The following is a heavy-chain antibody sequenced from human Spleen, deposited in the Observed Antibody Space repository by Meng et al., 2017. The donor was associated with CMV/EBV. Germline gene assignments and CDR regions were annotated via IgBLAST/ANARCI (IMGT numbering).Heavy chain of an antibody. CDR2: IIPILGIA. D-gene: IGHD2-2*01. J-gene: IGHJ6*02. CDR1: GGTFSSYA. V-gene: IGHV1-69*10. CDR3: ARDHCSSTSCYYYYGMGV. Sequence: SVKVSCKASGGTFSSYAISWVRQAPGQGLEWMGGIIPILGIANYAQKLQGRVTMTTDTSTSTAYMELRSLRSDDTAVYYCARDHCSSTSCYYYYGMGVWGQGTTVTVSS.